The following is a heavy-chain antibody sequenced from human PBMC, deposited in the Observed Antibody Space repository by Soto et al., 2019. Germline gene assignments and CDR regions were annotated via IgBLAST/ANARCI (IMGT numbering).Heavy chain of an antibody. Sequence: GPTLVKPTQTLTLTCTFSGFSLSTGGMCVSWIRQPPGKALEWLALIDWDDDKYYSTSLRTRLTISKDTSKNQVVLTMTNMDPVDTATYYCARAQLTGTGFPLYGMDVWGQGTTVTVSS. J-gene: IGHJ6*02. CDR1: GFSLSTGGMC. D-gene: IGHD1-7*01. CDR3: ARAQLTGTGFPLYGMDV. V-gene: IGHV2-70*01. CDR2: IDWDDDK.